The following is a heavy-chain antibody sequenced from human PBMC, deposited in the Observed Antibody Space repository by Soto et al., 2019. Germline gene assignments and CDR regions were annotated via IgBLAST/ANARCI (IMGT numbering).Heavy chain of an antibody. CDR2: IRNKANSYYT. Sequence: EVKLVESGGGLVQPGGSLRLSCAASGFTFSNHYMEWVRRAPGKGLEWVGRIRNKANSYYTEHAASVKGRFTISRDDSKNSLYLQLNSLKTEDTAVYYCARYSGSYSRGLDYWAQGTLVTVSS. D-gene: IGHD1-26*01. V-gene: IGHV3-72*01. CDR3: ARYSGSYSRGLDY. CDR1: GFTFSNHY. J-gene: IGHJ4*02.